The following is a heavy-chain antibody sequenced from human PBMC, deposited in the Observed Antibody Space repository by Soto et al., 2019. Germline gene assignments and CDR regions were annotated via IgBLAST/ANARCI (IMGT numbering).Heavy chain of an antibody. Sequence: ASVKVSCKASGYNFNDYAISWVRQAPGQGLEWMGWITTFNGNTNYAQNFQGRVTMTTDTPTGTVYMELSNVTSDDTAVYYCAKYSGSYDFLHHWGQGTLVTVSS. CDR2: ITTFNGNT. V-gene: IGHV1-18*04. J-gene: IGHJ1*01. CDR1: GYNFNDYA. CDR3: AKYSGSYDFLHH. D-gene: IGHD1-26*01.